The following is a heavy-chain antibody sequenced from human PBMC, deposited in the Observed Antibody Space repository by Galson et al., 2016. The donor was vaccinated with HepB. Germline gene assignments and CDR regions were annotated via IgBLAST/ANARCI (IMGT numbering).Heavy chain of an antibody. CDR1: GFTFSSFS. D-gene: IGHD6-19*01. V-gene: IGHV3-23*01. CDR3: AKDLRWQWLADY. J-gene: IGHJ4*02. CDR2: ISGSGIST. Sequence: SLRLSCAASGFTFSSFSMTWVRQAPGKGLEWVSSISGSGISTYYADSAQGRFTISRDNSNKTLYLQMNSLRAEETAVYYCAKDLRWQWLADYWGQGTLVTVSS.